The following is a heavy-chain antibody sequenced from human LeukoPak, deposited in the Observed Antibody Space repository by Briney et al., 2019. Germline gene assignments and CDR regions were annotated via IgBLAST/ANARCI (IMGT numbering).Heavy chain of an antibody. D-gene: IGHD2-2*01. J-gene: IGHJ4*02. Sequence: GGSLRLSCAASGFTFSDSSMNWVRQAPGKGLEWLSSITSSRSFIFWAASVKGRFTIYRQNAKNSLYVHKNSLRGEDTAVYYCARGIVPAAFDFWGQGTLVTVSS. V-gene: IGHV3-21*01. CDR3: ARGIVPAAFDF. CDR2: ITSSRSFI. CDR1: GFTFSDSS.